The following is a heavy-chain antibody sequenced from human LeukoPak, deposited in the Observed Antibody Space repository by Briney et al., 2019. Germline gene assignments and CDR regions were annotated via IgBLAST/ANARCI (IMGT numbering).Heavy chain of an antibody. CDR1: GGSISSYY. CDR2: IYYSGST. Sequence: PPETLSLTCTVSGGSISSYYWSWIRQPPGKGLEWIGYIYYSGSTNYNPSLKSRVTISVDTSKNQFSLKLSSVTAADTAVYYCARGGAVTRINYYDSSGYYSSFDYWGQGTLVTVSS. CDR3: ARGGAVTRINYYDSSGYYSSFDY. D-gene: IGHD3-22*01. V-gene: IGHV4-59*01. J-gene: IGHJ4*02.